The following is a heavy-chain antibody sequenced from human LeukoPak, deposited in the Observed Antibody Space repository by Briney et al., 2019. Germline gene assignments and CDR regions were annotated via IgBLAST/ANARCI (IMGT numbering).Heavy chain of an antibody. V-gene: IGHV1-2*02. J-gene: IGHJ6*02. CDR3: ARDPITFGGVIVIPEILGMDV. D-gene: IGHD3-16*02. CDR1: GYTFTSYY. CDR2: INPSSGGT. Sequence: ASVKVSCKASGYTFTSYYMLWVRQAPGQGLEWMGWINPSSGGTNYAQKFQGRVTMTRDTSITTAYMELSRLRSDDTAVYYCARDPITFGGVIVIPEILGMDVWGQGTTVTVSS.